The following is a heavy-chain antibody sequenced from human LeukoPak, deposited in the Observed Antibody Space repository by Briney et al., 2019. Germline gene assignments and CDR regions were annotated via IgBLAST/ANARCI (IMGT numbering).Heavy chain of an antibody. Sequence: GGSLRLSCVASGFTFSSRDWMTWVRQAPGKGLEWVANIKQDGSEKNYVDSVKGRFTISRDNSKNTLYLQMNSLRAEDTAVYYCAKDFTHYDILTGYYIAWGQGTLVTVSS. V-gene: IGHV3-7*03. D-gene: IGHD3-9*01. CDR2: IKQDGSEK. CDR1: GFTFSSRDW. CDR3: AKDFTHYDILTGYYIA. J-gene: IGHJ5*02.